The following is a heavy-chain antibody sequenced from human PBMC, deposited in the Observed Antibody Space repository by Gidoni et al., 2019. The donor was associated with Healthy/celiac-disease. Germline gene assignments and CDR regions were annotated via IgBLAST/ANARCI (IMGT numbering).Heavy chain of an antibody. D-gene: IGHD6-6*01. J-gene: IGHJ4*02. V-gene: IGHV1-8*01. CDR2: MNPNSGNT. CDR3: ARDISIAARPSFSAGY. Sequence: QVQLVQSGAEVKKPGASVKVSCKASGYTFTSYDRNWVRQATGQGLEGMGWMNPNSGNTGYAQKFQGRVTMTRNTSISTAYMELSSLRSEDTAVYYCARDISIAARPSFSAGYWGQGTLVTVSS. CDR1: GYTFTSYD.